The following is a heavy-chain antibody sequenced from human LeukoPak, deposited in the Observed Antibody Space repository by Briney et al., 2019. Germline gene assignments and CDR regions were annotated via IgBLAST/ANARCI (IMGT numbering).Heavy chain of an antibody. CDR1: GFTFSSYS. CDR3: ARVVAGYSVNYFDY. J-gene: IGHJ4*02. V-gene: IGHV3-48*02. Sequence: GGSLRLSCAASGFTFSSYSMNWVRQAPGKGLEWVSHISSSSTTIYYADSVKGRFTISRDNVENSLYLQMNSLRDEDTAVYYCARVVAGYSVNYFDYWGQGTLVTVSS. D-gene: IGHD6-19*01. CDR2: ISSSSTTI.